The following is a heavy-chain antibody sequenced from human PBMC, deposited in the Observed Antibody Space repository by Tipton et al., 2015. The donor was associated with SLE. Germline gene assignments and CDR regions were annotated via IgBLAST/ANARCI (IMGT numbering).Heavy chain of an antibody. CDR1: GGSISRYY. CDR2: IYYSGST. J-gene: IGHJ6*02. D-gene: IGHD6-13*01. Sequence: TLSLTCSVSGGSISRYYWSWIRQTPGKGLEWIGSIYYSGSTYYNPSLKSRVTISVDTSKNQFSLKLSSVTAADTAVYYCARLGSSSSWYHFYYYGMDVWGQGTTVTVSS. V-gene: IGHV4-59*04. CDR3: ARLGSSSSWYHFYYYGMDV.